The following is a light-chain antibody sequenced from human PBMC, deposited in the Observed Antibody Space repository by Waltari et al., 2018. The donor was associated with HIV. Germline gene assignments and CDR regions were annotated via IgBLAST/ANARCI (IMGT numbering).Light chain of an antibody. J-gene: IGLJ2*01. CDR2: EVS. CDR3: CSYAGSSSFHVV. CDR1: SSDVGSYNL. Sequence: QSALTQPASVSGSPGQSITISCTGTSSDVGSYNLVSWYQQHPGKAPKLMIYEVSKRPSGVSNRCSGSKSGNTASLTISGLQAEDEGDYYCCSYAGSSSFHVVFGGGTKLTVL. V-gene: IGLV2-23*02.